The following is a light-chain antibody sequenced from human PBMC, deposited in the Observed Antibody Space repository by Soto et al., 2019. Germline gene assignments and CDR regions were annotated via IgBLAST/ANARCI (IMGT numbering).Light chain of an antibody. CDR2: ETS. J-gene: IGKJ2*01. V-gene: IGKV1-39*01. CDR1: QSLSSR. CDR3: QQSFSPPYT. Sequence: IQMTQSPSSLSASVGDRVTITCRASQSLSSRLTWYQQKPGEAPKLLIYETSSLHSGVPSRFSGSGSETDVTLTINSLQPEDFATYYCQQSFSPPYTCGQGTKLEIK.